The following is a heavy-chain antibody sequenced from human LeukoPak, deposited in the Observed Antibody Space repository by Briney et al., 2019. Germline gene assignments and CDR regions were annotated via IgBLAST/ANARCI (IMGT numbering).Heavy chain of an antibody. D-gene: IGHD3-10*01. V-gene: IGHV4-4*07. J-gene: IGHJ6*03. CDR1: GFSLSSYA. CDR2: IYTSGST. Sequence: GSLRLSCAASGFSLSSYAMSWIRQPAGKGLEWIGRIYTSGSTNYNPSLKSRVTMSVDTSKNQFSLKLSSVTAADTAVYYCARDEYYYGSGSRRGMDVWGKGTTVTVSS. CDR3: ARDEYYYGSGSRRGMDV.